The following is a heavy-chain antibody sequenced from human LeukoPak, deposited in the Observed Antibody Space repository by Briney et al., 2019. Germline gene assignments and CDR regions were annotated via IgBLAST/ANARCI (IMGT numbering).Heavy chain of an antibody. Sequence: KPGESLKISCKGSGYSFISYWIGWVRQMPGKGLEWMGRIDPSDSHTNYGPSFQGHVTISADKSISTAYLQWSSLKASDTAVYYCVRPGPSGSYAYWGPGTLVIVSS. CDR1: GYSFISYW. CDR2: IDPSDSHT. CDR3: VRPGPSGSYAY. V-gene: IGHV5-10-1*01. D-gene: IGHD1-26*01. J-gene: IGHJ4*02.